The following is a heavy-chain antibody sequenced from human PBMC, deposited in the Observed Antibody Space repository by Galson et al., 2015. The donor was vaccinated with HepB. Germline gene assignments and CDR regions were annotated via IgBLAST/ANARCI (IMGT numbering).Heavy chain of an antibody. CDR2: ISSSSSYI. CDR1: GFTFSSYS. J-gene: IGHJ6*02. D-gene: IGHD3-10*01. CDR3: ARDFVSITMVRGGPMDV. V-gene: IGHV3-21*01. Sequence: SLRLSCAASGFTFSSYSMNWVRQAPGKGLEWVSSISSSSSYIYYADSVKGRFTISRDNAKNSLYLQMNSLRAEDTAVYYCARDFVSITMVRGGPMDVWGQGTPVTVSS.